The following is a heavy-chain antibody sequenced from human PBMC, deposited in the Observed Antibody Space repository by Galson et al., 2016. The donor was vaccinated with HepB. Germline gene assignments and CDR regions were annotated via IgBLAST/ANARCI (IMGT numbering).Heavy chain of an antibody. CDR3: AKGTADGPSSPFET. CDR2: ISGSGGNA. Sequence: SLRLSCAASGFTFHDYAMNWIRQAPGKGLEWVSAISGSGGNAYYADSVKDRFTISRDNSKNTMNLQMKSLRADDTAIYYCAKGTADGPSSPFETWGQGTLVTVSS. D-gene: IGHD2-21*02. CDR1: GFTFHDYA. V-gene: IGHV3-23*01. J-gene: IGHJ5*02.